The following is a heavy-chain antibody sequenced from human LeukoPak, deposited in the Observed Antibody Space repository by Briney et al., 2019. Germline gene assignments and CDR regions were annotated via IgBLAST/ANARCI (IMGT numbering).Heavy chain of an antibody. J-gene: IGHJ4*02. CDR1: GGTFSSYA. CDR3: ARAITMIVVGEYYFDY. D-gene: IGHD3-22*01. Sequence: SVKVSCKASGGTFSSYAISWVRQAPGQGLEWMGGIIPIFGTANYAQKFQGRVTITADKSTSTAYMELSSLRSEDTAVYYCARAITMIVVGEYYFDYWGQGTLVTVSS. V-gene: IGHV1-69*06. CDR2: IIPIFGTA.